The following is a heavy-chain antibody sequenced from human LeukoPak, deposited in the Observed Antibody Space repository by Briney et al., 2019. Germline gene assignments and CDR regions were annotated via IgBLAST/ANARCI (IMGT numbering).Heavy chain of an antibody. V-gene: IGHV3-23*01. CDR1: GFTFTYV. Sequence: GGSLRLSCAASGFTFTYVWMSWVRQAPGKGLEWVSASGGSDRIDYADSVKGRFTTTRDNSKNTLYLEMNSLRAEDTAVYYCAKDRGSDYYYYYMDVWGKGTTVSVSS. CDR3: AKDRGSDYYYYYMDV. CDR2: SGGSDRI. J-gene: IGHJ6*03.